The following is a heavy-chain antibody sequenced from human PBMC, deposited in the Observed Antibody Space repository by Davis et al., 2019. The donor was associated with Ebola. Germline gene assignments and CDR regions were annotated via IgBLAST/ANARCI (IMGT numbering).Heavy chain of an antibody. CDR3: ARAAPHRGGWYADGMDV. CDR1: GFTFSDYY. Sequence: GESLKISCAASGFTFSDYYMSWIRQAPGKGLEWVSYISSSGSTIYYADSVKGRFTISRDNAKNSLYLQMNSLRAEDTAVYYCARAAPHRGGWYADGMDVWGQGTTVTVSS. V-gene: IGHV3-11*01. D-gene: IGHD6-19*01. J-gene: IGHJ6*02. CDR2: ISSSGSTI.